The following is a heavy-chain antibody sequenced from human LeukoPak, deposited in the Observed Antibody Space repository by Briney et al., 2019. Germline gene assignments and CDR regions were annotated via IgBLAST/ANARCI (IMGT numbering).Heavy chain of an antibody. J-gene: IGHJ4*02. D-gene: IGHD1-26*01. Sequence: SETLSLTCTVSGGSISSSSYYGGWIRQPPGKGLEWIGSIYYSGSTYYNPSLKSRVTISVDTSKNQFSLKLSSVTAADTAVYYCASPRIVGAANWGQGTLVTVSS. CDR3: ASPRIVGAAN. V-gene: IGHV4-39*01. CDR2: IYYSGST. CDR1: GGSISSSSYY.